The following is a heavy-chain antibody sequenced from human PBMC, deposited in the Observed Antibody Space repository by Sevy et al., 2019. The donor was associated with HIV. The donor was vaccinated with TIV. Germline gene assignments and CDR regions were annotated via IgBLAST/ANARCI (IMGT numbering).Heavy chain of an antibody. V-gene: IGHV3-23*01. CDR3: AKDRGDYGSGGYYRPLDY. CDR2: ISAGGENT. J-gene: IGHJ4*02. D-gene: IGHD3-10*01. Sequence: GGSLRLSCAASGFSFSNYAMNWVRQAPGKGPEWVSGISAGGENTYYAGSVKGRFTTSRDNSKNTLYLQMKSLGAEDTAVYHWAKDRGDYGSGGYYRPLDYWGQGTLVTVSS. CDR1: GFSFSNYA.